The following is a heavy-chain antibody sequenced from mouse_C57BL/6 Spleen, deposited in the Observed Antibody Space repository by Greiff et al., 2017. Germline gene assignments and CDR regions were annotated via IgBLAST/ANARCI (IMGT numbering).Heavy chain of an antibody. D-gene: IGHD2-3*01. V-gene: IGHV1-19*01. CDR2: INPYNGGT. Sequence: EVQLVESGPVLVKPGASVKMSCKASGYTFTDYYMNWVKQSHGKSLEWIGVINPYNGGTSYNQKFKGKATLTVDKSSSTAYMELNSLTSEDSAVYYCAGSMRVTAGAMDYWGQGTSVTVSS. J-gene: IGHJ4*01. CDR1: GYTFTDYY. CDR3: AGSMRVTAGAMDY.